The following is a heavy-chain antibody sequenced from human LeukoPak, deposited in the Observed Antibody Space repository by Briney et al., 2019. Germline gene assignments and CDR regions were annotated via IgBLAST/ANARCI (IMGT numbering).Heavy chain of an antibody. D-gene: IGHD6-13*01. CDR1: GFTFSNYE. CDR2: ISDHGKSR. CDR3: AGARIAAPLLDY. J-gene: IGHJ4*02. Sequence: PGGSLRLSCAASGFTFSNYEMNWVRQTPGKGLEWVSYISDHGKSRNYVDSVKGRFTISRDNAKNSLYLQMSSLRVEDTAVYFCAGARIAAPLLDYWGQGTLVTVSS. V-gene: IGHV3-48*03.